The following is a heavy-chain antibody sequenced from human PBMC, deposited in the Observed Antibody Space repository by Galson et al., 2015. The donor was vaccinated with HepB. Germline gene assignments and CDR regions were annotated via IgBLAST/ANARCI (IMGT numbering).Heavy chain of an antibody. Sequence: SLRLSCAASGFSFSSYAMHWVRQAPGKGLEWVAVISYDGSDKNYPDSVKGRFTISRDNSKNTLNLQMNSLSAEDTAVYYCARSGDGFDSSGYYLEWFDPWGQGTLVIVSS. V-gene: IGHV3-30*04. D-gene: IGHD3-22*01. CDR2: ISYDGSDK. J-gene: IGHJ5*02. CDR1: GFSFSSYA. CDR3: ARSGDGFDSSGYYLEWFDP.